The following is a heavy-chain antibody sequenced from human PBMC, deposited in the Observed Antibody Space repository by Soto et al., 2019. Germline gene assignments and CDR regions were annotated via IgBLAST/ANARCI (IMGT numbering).Heavy chain of an antibody. J-gene: IGHJ4*02. Sequence: SQTMSLTCNLSVGSIINYYWKWVRQPQGKRLEWIGYISDSGSTKYNPSLMSRVTISADMSKNQVSLKAKSVAAADTAIYYCARARLVGLTTWDYFDYWGQGTLVTVSS. CDR1: VGSIINYY. D-gene: IGHD1-1*01. CDR2: ISDSGST. V-gene: IGHV4-59*01. CDR3: ARARLVGLTTWDYFDY.